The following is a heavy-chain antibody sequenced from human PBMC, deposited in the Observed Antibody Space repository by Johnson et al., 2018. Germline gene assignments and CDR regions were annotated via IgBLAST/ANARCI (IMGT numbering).Heavy chain of an antibody. CDR3: ARGFDTNAFAI. V-gene: IGHV3-9*01. CDR1: GFTFDDYA. D-gene: IGHD1-26*01. CDR2: ISGDGSTT. Sequence: DVQLLETGGGLVQPGRSLRLSCAASGFTFDDYAMHWVRQVPGKGLEWVSRISGDGSTTNYADSVKGRFTISRDNAKDTLFLQMNSLTAEDTALYYCARGFDTNAFAIWGQGTMVRLF. J-gene: IGHJ3*02.